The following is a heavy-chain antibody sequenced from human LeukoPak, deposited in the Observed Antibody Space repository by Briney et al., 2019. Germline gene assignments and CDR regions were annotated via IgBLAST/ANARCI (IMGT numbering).Heavy chain of an antibody. D-gene: IGHD6-13*01. CDR2: IKPDGSEK. Sequence: GGSLRLSCAASGFTFSNYWMTWVRQAPGKGLEWVANIKPDGSEKYYVDSVKGRFIISRDNAKNSLYLQMNSLRAEDTAVYYCAREGGGAAAVGYWGQGTLVTVSS. CDR1: GFTFSNYW. CDR3: AREGGGAAAVGY. V-gene: IGHV3-7*01. J-gene: IGHJ4*02.